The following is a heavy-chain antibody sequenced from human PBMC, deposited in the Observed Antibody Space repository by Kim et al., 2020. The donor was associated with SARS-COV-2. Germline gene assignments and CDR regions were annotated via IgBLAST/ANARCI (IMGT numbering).Heavy chain of an antibody. Sequence: VTKYAQNFQGRVTMTRDTSISTVYMELSRLRSDDTAVYYCARWYGGRDVWGQGTTVTVSS. J-gene: IGHJ6*02. D-gene: IGHD1-20*01. CDR2: VT. V-gene: IGHV1-2*02. CDR3: ARWYGGRDV.